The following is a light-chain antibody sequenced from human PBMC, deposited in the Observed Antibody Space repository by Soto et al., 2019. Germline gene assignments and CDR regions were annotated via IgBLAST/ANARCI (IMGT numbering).Light chain of an antibody. Sequence: DIQLTQSPSFLSASVGDRVTITCRASQDISSYLAWYQQKPGKAPKVLIYGASTLQGGVPSRFSGSGSGIEFTLTINSLQPGDFAAYYCQQLKSYPITFGQGTRLEI. V-gene: IGKV1-9*01. CDR1: QDISSY. J-gene: IGKJ5*01. CDR2: GAS. CDR3: QQLKSYPIT.